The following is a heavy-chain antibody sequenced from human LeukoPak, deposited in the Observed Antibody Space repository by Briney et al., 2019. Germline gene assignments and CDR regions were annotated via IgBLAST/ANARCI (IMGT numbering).Heavy chain of an antibody. CDR2: IYYSGST. D-gene: IGHD6-13*01. CDR1: GGSISSGSYY. V-gene: IGHV4-39*01. J-gene: IGHJ4*02. CDR3: ARLTDSSSWYYFDY. Sequence: PSETLSLTCTVSGGSISSGSYYWSWIRQPAGKGLEWIGNIYYSGSTYYNAPLKSRVTISVDTSKNQFSLKLSSVTAADTAVYYCARLTDSSSWYYFDYWGQGTLVTVSS.